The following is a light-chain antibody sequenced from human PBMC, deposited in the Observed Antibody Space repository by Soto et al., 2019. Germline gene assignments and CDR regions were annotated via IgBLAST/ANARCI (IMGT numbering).Light chain of an antibody. Sequence: DIQMTQSPPTLSASVGDRVTITCRASQSISSRLAWYQQKPGKAPKLLIYDAYILKSGVPSKFSGSASGTEFTLTISSLQPDDVATYYCQQYDSHSRAFGQGTKLEI. V-gene: IGKV1-5*01. CDR3: QQYDSHSRA. CDR1: QSISSR. CDR2: DAY. J-gene: IGKJ2*01.